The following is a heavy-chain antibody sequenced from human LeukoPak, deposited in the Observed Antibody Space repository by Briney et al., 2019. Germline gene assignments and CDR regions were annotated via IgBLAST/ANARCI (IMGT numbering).Heavy chain of an antibody. V-gene: IGHV3-9*01. Sequence: GGSLRLSCAASGFTFDDCAMHWVRQAPGKGLEWVSGISWNSGSIGYADSVKGRFTISRDNAKNSLYLQMNSLRAEDTALYYCAKDAPYSSSWYYFDYWGQGTLVTVSS. CDR1: GFTFDDCA. J-gene: IGHJ4*02. D-gene: IGHD6-13*01. CDR2: ISWNSGSI. CDR3: AKDAPYSSSWYYFDY.